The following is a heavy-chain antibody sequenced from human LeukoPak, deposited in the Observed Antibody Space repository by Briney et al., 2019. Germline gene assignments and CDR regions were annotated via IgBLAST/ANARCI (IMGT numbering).Heavy chain of an antibody. CDR1: GFTFDDYA. V-gene: IGHV3-9*01. D-gene: IGHD6-13*01. CDR3: VKVTAAGFVDH. Sequence: PGGSLRLSCAASGFTFDDYAMHWVRQAPGKGLEWVSGIGWNSGGIVYADSVKGRFTISRDNAKNSLCLQMNSLGAEDTAFYYCVKVTAAGFVDHWGQGTLVTVSS. J-gene: IGHJ4*02. CDR2: IGWNSGGI.